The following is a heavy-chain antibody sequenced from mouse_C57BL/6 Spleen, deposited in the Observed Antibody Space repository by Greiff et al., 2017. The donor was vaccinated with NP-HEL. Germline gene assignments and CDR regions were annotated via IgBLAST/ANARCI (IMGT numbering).Heavy chain of an antibody. Sequence: QVQLQQPGAELVMPGASVKLSCKASGYTFTSYWMHWVKQRPGQGLEWIGEIDPSDSYTNYNQKFKGKATLTVDKSSSTAYMQLSSLTSEDSAVYCCARYYGNYDWYFDVWGTGTTVTVSS. D-gene: IGHD2-1*01. CDR2: IDPSDSYT. CDR1: GYTFTSYW. CDR3: ARYYGNYDWYFDV. J-gene: IGHJ1*03. V-gene: IGHV1-69*01.